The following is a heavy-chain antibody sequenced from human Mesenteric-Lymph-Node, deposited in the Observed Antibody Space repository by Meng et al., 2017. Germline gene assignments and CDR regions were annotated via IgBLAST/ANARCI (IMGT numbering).Heavy chain of an antibody. V-gene: IGHV1-69*06. CDR2: IIPIFGTA. D-gene: IGHD3-22*01. Sequence: QVESVQSGAEVKKPGSSVKVSCKASGYTFTSYGISWVRQAPGQGLEWMGGIIPIFGTANYAQKFQGRVTITADKSTSTAYMELSSLRSEDTAVYYCARWEDSYYYDSSGYYPPVSWGQGTLVTVSS. CDR1: GYTFTSYG. CDR3: ARWEDSYYYDSSGYYPPVS. J-gene: IGHJ4*02.